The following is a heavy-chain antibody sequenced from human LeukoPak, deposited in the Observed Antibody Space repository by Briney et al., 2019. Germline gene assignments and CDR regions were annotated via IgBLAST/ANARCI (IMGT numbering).Heavy chain of an antibody. CDR2: ISSSSSYI. D-gene: IGHD2-21*01. V-gene: IGHV3-21*01. CDR3: AREGKWYSRTFDY. J-gene: IGHJ4*02. Sequence: GGSLRLSCAASGFTFSSYSMNWVRQAPGKGLEWVSSISSSSSYIYYADSVKGRFTISRDNAKNSLYLRMNSLRAEDTAVYYCAREGKWYSRTFDYWGQGTLVTVSS. CDR1: GFTFSSYS.